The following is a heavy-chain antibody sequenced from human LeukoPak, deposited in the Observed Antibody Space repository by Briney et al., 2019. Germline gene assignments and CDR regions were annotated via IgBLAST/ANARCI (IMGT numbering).Heavy chain of an antibody. V-gene: IGHV4-30-2*01. D-gene: IGHD3-10*01. J-gene: IGHJ5*02. CDR2: IYHSGST. CDR1: GGSISSGGYS. CDR3: ARVGVTMVRGVIPGFDP. Sequence: SQTLSLTCAVSGGSISSGGYSWSWIRQPPGKGLEWIGYIYHSGSTYYNPSLKSRVTISVDRSKNQFSLKLSSVTAADTAVYYCARVGVTMVRGVIPGFDPWGQGTLVTVSS.